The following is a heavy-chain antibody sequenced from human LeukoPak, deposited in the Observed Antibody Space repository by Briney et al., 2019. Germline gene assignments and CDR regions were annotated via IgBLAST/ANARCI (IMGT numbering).Heavy chain of an antibody. Sequence: GGSLRLSCAASGFTFSSYAMHWVRQAPGKGLEWVAVISYDGSNKYYADSVKCRFTISRDNSKNTLYLQMNSLRAEDTAVYYCARVTYCGGDCYRDAFDIWGQGTMVTVSS. D-gene: IGHD2-21*02. V-gene: IGHV3-30*04. CDR3: ARVTYCGGDCYRDAFDI. J-gene: IGHJ3*02. CDR2: ISYDGSNK. CDR1: GFTFSSYA.